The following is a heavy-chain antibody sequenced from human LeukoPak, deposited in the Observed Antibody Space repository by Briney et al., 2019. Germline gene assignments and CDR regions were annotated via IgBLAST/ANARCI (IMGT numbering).Heavy chain of an antibody. V-gene: IGHV3-23*01. CDR3: ARVGKGIAAAGTPNY. Sequence: PGGSLRLSCAASGFTFRKHGMNWVRQAPGKGLEWVSGVSPSGDITYYADSVKGRFTISRDNSKNTLYLQMNSLRAEDTAVYYCARVGKGIAAAGTPNYWGQGTLVTVSS. D-gene: IGHD6-13*01. J-gene: IGHJ4*02. CDR1: GFTFRKHG. CDR2: VSPSGDIT.